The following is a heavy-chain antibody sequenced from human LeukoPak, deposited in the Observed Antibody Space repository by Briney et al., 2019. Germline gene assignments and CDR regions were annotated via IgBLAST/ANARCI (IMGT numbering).Heavy chain of an antibody. J-gene: IGHJ4*02. D-gene: IGHD3-10*01. V-gene: IGHV4-39*01. Sequence: SETLSLTCTVAGGSISSSGYYWDWIRQPPGKGLDWIGTIHYSGTTFYKSSLESRLTMSVDTSKNQFSLKLSSVTAADTAVYYCVRRVDYYGSGSYFYYDYWGPGTLVTVSS. CDR2: IHYSGTT. CDR3: VRRVDYYGSGSYFYYDY. CDR1: GGSISSSGYY.